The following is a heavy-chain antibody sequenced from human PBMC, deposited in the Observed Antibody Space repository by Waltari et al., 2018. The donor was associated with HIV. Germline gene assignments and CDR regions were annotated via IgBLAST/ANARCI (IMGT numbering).Heavy chain of an antibody. Sequence: QQQLQESGTGLVRPSETLSLTCTVSGDSITTTAYSWGWIRQSPGELLEWIGSISSTGHTYFDPFLKSRIILSVDTSRNQFSLTLRSVTAADTARYYCARQSWTAGNNHFDPWGQGILVTVSS. CDR3: ARQSWTAGNNHFDP. V-gene: IGHV4-39*01. CDR2: ISSTGHT. J-gene: IGHJ5*02. D-gene: IGHD2-21*02. CDR1: GDSITTTAYS.